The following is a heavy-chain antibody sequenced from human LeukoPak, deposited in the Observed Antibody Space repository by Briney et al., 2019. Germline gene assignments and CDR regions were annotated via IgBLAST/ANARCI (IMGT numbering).Heavy chain of an antibody. J-gene: IGHJ4*02. Sequence: GGSLRLSCVASGFTVSSNCMTWDRQAPGKGLEWVSVIYSDGSTYYSDSVKGRFTISRDNSENTLYLQMNSLRAEDTAVYYCATRGTPRGDYWGQGTLVTVSS. CDR1: GFTVSSNC. CDR2: IYSDGST. V-gene: IGHV3-53*01. D-gene: IGHD3-16*01. CDR3: ATRGTPRGDY.